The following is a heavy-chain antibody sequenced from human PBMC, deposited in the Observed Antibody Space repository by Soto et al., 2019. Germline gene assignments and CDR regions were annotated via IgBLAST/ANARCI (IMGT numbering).Heavy chain of an antibody. J-gene: IGHJ6*04. CDR3: AKSRDAYNFYFYYGMDV. V-gene: IGHV3-30*18. CDR1: GFTFSNYG. D-gene: IGHD2-2*01. Sequence: GGSLRLSCAASGFTFSNYGMHLVRQTPGKGLEWVALILYDGSNKYYGDSVKGRFTISRDNSKNTLYLQVSSLRAEETAVYYCAKSRDAYNFYFYYGMDVWGKGTKVTVSS. CDR2: ILYDGSNK.